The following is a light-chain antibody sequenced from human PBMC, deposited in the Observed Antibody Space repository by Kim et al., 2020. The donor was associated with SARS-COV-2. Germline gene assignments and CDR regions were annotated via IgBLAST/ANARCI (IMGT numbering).Light chain of an antibody. J-gene: IGLJ2*01. Sequence: QSALTQPPSVSGAPGQGVTISCTGSSSNIGANYDVHWYQQFPGTAPKLLIYGNSNRPSGVPDRFSGSKSGISASLAITGLQADDEAEYYCQSFDSRLRDVVFGGGTQLTVL. CDR1: SSNIGANYD. CDR3: QSFDSRLRDVV. CDR2: GNS. V-gene: IGLV1-40*01.